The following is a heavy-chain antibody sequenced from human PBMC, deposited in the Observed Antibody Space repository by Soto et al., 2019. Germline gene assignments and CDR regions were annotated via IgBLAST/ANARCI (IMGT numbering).Heavy chain of an antibody. CDR3: ARGVGYSDSSGYPFDY. CDR1: GDTLNTYY. V-gene: IGHV1-46*02. CDR2: INPRSGKT. J-gene: IGHJ4*02. D-gene: IGHD3-22*01. Sequence: SATVSCKESGDTLNTYYMHWARQDPEQGLEWMGIINPRSGKTNYPQKFQGRVTMTRDTSTTTVYMGLSTLRSEDTAMYYCARGVGYSDSSGYPFDYWGQGTLVTVSS.